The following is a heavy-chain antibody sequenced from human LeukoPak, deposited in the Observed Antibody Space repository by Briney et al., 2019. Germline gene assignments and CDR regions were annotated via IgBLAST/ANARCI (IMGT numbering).Heavy chain of an antibody. D-gene: IGHD6-19*01. V-gene: IGHV3-74*01. CDR2: INGAGNNT. CDR1: RFTFSRHW. J-gene: IGHJ1*01. CDR3: ARDHIFSDAGYSSGWRAEYFHH. Sequence: GGSLTLSCAPSRFTFSRHWKHWVRQAPGRGLVWVSHINGAGNNTIYADPEKGRLTLSRDNAKNTLNLKMNSLRAVDTAVYYCARDHIFSDAGYSSGWRAEYFHHWGQGTLVTVSS.